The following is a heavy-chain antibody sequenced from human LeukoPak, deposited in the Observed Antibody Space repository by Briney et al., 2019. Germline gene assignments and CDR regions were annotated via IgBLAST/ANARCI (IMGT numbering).Heavy chain of an antibody. D-gene: IGHD3-9*01. Sequence: PGGSLRLSCAASGFTFSDYFMSWIRQAPGKGLEWVSVIYSDGSTYYADSVKGRFTISRDNSKNTLYLQMNSLRAEDTAVYYCARDNYDILAGYLVVMAYWGQGTLVTVSS. CDR2: IYSDGST. CDR1: GFTFSDYF. V-gene: IGHV3-53*01. J-gene: IGHJ4*02. CDR3: ARDNYDILAGYLVVMAY.